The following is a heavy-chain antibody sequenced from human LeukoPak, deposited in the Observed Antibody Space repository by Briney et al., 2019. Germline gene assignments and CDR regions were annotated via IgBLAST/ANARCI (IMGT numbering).Heavy chain of an antibody. D-gene: IGHD6-13*01. J-gene: IGHJ4*02. CDR2: INPGDGST. CDR3: ARDAGSSWHN. Sequence: ASVKVSCKASGYTFSLYYLHWVRQAPGQGPEWMGMINPGDGSTTYRQKFKGRVTMTRDMSTRTIYMELSGLKFEDTAVYYCARDAGSSWHNWGQGTLVTVSS. V-gene: IGHV1-46*01. CDR1: GYTFSLYY.